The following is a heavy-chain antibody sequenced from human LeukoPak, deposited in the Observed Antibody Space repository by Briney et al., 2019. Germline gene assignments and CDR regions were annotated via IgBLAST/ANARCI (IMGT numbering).Heavy chain of an antibody. Sequence: GGSLRLSCAASGFTSSSYSMNWARQAPGKGLVWVSSINSRSNSKYYADSVKGRFTISRDNAKNSLYLQMNSLRAEDTAVYYCARGPTMKMDVWGKGTTVTVSS. J-gene: IGHJ6*04. CDR1: GFTSSSYS. D-gene: IGHD3-22*01. CDR3: ARGPTMKMDV. V-gene: IGHV3-21*01. CDR2: INSRSNSK.